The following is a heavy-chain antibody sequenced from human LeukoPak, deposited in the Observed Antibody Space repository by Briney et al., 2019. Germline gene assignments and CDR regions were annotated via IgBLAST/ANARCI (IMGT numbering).Heavy chain of an antibody. V-gene: IGHV3-11*01. J-gene: IGHJ6*02. CDR1: GFTYSDYY. Sequence: PGRSLRLSCAASGFTYSDYYMSWIRQAPGKGLEWVSFISSSGSTIYYADSVKGRFTTSRDNAKNSLYLQMNSLRAEDTAVYYCASTLTRITIFGVPSSDYYYGMDVWGQGTTVTVSS. CDR2: ISSSGSTI. D-gene: IGHD3-3*01. CDR3: ASTLTRITIFGVPSSDYYYGMDV.